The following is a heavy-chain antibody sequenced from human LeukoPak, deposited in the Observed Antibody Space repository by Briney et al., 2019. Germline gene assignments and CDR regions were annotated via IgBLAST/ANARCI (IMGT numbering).Heavy chain of an antibody. D-gene: IGHD5-18*01. CDR1: GYTLTELS. J-gene: IGHJ6*02. CDR3: ARAAAMTHKKRAYYYYYGMDV. V-gene: IGHV1-24*01. Sequence: ASVKVSCKVSGYTLTELSMHWVRQAPGKGLEWMGGFDPEDGETIYAQKFQGRVTMTEDTSTDTAYMELSSLRSEDTAVYYCARAAAMTHKKRAYYYYYGMDVWGQGTTVTVSS. CDR2: FDPEDGET.